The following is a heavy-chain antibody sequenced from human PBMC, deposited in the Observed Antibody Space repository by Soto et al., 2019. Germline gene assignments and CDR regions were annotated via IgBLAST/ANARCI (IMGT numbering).Heavy chain of an antibody. Sequence: EGQLVESGGGLVQPGGSLRLSCQVSGFTFRSYWMTWVRRAPGKGLEWVANINLDGSEKYYVDAVKGRFTISRDNAKNSLHLDLGDLRANDTAVYYCARGAMAGNEVPGDWGQGTLVTVSS. V-gene: IGHV3-7*05. CDR1: GFTFRSYW. D-gene: IGHD1-1*01. J-gene: IGHJ1*01. CDR2: INLDGSEK. CDR3: ARGAMAGNEVPGD.